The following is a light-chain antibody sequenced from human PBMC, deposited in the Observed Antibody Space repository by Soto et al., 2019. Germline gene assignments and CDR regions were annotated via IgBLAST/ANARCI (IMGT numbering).Light chain of an antibody. Sequence: EIVLTQSPGTLSLSPGERATLSCRASQSVSSSYLAWYQQKPGQAPRLLIYGASSRATGITYRFSGSGSGTDFTLTISRLEPEDFAVYYCQQYGSSPSLFGGGTKVEIK. CDR1: QSVSSSY. CDR3: QQYGSSPSL. J-gene: IGKJ4*01. CDR2: GAS. V-gene: IGKV3-20*01.